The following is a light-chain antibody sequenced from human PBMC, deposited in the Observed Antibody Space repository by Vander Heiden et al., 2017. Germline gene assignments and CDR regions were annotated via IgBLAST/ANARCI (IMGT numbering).Light chain of an antibody. CDR2: DAD. CDR3: QQYYDWPPF. J-gene: IGKJ4*01. Sequence: ELVMPQSPPSLSVSPGERTTRACRASKSVSSNLAWYQQTPGQAPKLIIYDADTRATGIAARCSGSGSGKEFTLTISSLQSEDFAVYYCQQYYDWPPFFGGGTKVEIK. V-gene: IGKV3-15*01. CDR1: KSVSSN.